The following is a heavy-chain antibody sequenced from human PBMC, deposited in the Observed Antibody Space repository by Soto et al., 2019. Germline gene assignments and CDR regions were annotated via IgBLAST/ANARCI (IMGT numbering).Heavy chain of an antibody. V-gene: IGHV4-34*01. CDR2: INHSGRT. D-gene: IGHD6-13*01. Sequence: PSETLSLTCAVYGGSFSGYCWSWIRQPPGKGLEWIGEINHSGRTNYNPSLKSRVTISVDTSKNQFSLKLSSVTAADTAVYYCAKKGSHEAAGTGRYYYGMDVWGQGTTDTVSS. CDR3: AKKGSHEAAGTGRYYYGMDV. J-gene: IGHJ6*02. CDR1: GGSFSGYC.